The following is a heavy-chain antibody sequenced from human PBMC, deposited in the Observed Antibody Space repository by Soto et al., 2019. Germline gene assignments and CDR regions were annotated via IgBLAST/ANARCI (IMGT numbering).Heavy chain of an antibody. CDR3: ARSLYKLHYYYDSSGSNY. CDR2: ISAYNGNT. J-gene: IGHJ4*02. Sequence: SVKVSCKASGYTFTSYGISWVRQAPGQGLEWMGWISAYNGNTNYAQKLQGRVTMTTDTSTSTAYMELRSLRSDDTAVYYCARSLYKLHYYYDSSGSNYWGQGTLVTVSS. V-gene: IGHV1-18*01. CDR1: GYTFTSYG. D-gene: IGHD3-22*01.